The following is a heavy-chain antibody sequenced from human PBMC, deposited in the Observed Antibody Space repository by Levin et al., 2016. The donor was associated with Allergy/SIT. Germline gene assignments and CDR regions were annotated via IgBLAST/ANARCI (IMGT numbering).Heavy chain of an antibody. J-gene: IGHJ6*03. CDR2: VSSSSSYI. V-gene: IGHV3-21*01. D-gene: IGHD2-2*01. CDR3: ARLVVPAAMGTYSYYMDV. CDR1: GFTFSSYS. Sequence: GESLKISCAVSGFTFSSYSMNWVRQAPGKGLEWVSSVSSSSSYIYYADSVKGRFTISRDNAKNSLYLQMNSLRAEDTAVYYCARLVVPAAMGTYSYYMDVWGKGTTVTVSS.